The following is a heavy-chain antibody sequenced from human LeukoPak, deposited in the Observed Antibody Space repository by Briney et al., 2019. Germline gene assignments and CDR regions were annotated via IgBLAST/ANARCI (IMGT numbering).Heavy chain of an antibody. Sequence: GGSLRLSCAASGFTFSSYAMHWVRQAQGKGLEYVSAITQNGDYTYYASSVKGRFTISRDNSRNTLFLQMGSLTVEDMALYYCARALSGGYYDCWGQGTLVTLSS. D-gene: IGHD3-3*01. J-gene: IGHJ4*02. CDR2: ITQNGDYT. CDR3: ARALSGGYYDC. CDR1: GFTFSSYA. V-gene: IGHV3-64*01.